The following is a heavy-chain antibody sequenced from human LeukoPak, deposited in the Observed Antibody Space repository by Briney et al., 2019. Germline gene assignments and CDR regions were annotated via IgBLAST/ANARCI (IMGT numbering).Heavy chain of an antibody. V-gene: IGHV3-53*01. CDR2: IYSGGST. CDR1: RFTVSSNY. J-gene: IGHJ4*02. CDR3: ARAHSGSSLFDY. D-gene: IGHD1-26*01. Sequence: GGSLRLSCAASRFTVSSNYMTWVRQAPGKGLEWISLIYSGGSTYYADSVKGRFTISRDNAKNSLYLQMNSLRAEDTAVYYCARAHSGSSLFDYWGQGTLVTVSS.